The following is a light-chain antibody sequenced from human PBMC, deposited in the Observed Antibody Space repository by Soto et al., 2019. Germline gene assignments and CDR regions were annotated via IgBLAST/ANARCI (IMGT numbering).Light chain of an antibody. J-gene: IGKJ1*01. Sequence: QMTQSPSSLSASVGDRITLTCRASRDIGSDLSWYQQKPGKAPKILIYAASNLQSGVPSRFSGSGSGTDFTLTIRSLQPEDFATYYCQQSYTSPWTFGQGTKVDI. CDR3: QQSYTSPWT. V-gene: IGKV1-39*01. CDR1: RDIGSD. CDR2: AAS.